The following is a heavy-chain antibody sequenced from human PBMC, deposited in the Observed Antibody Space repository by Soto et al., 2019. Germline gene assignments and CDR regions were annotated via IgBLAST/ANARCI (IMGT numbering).Heavy chain of an antibody. CDR1: AFTVSSNY. Sequence: EVQVVESGGDLVQPGGSLRLSCAASAFTVSSNYMTWVRQAPGKGLEWVAVIYTSGNTDYADSVKGRFTISRDNSKNAVSLQMNSLRTEDTAAYYCARGRATAIIFVFDYWGQGTLVTVSS. V-gene: IGHV3-66*01. D-gene: IGHD5-18*01. CDR2: IYTSGNT. CDR3: ARGRATAIIFVFDY. J-gene: IGHJ4*02.